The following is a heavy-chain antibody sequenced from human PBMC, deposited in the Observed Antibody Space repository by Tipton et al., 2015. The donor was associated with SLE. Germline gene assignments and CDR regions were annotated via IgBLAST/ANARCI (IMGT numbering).Heavy chain of an antibody. CDR3: ASAGYSSYFDY. J-gene: IGHJ4*01. Sequence: TLSLTCTVSGYSISSGYYWGWIRQPPGKGLEWIGSIYHSGSTYYNPSLKSRVTISVDTSKNQFSLILSSVTAADTAVYYCASAGYSSYFDYWGQGTLVTVSS. CDR2: IYHSGST. D-gene: IGHD2-15*01. CDR1: GYSISSGYY. V-gene: IGHV4-38-2*02.